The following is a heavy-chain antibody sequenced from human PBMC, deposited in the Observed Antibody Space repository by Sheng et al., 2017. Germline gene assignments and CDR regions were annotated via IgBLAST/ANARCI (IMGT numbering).Heavy chain of an antibody. Sequence: QVQLQESGPGLVKPSETLSLTCTVSGGSVSSGSYYWSWIRQPPGKGLEWIGYIYYSGSTNYNPSLKSRVTISVDTSKNQFSLKLSSVTAADTAVYYCARGRVDYDILTGYPNWFDPWGQGTLVTVSS. CDR2: IYYSGST. J-gene: IGHJ5*02. CDR1: GGSVSSGSYY. V-gene: IGHV4-61*01. CDR3: ARGRVDYDILTGYPNWFDP. D-gene: IGHD3-9*01.